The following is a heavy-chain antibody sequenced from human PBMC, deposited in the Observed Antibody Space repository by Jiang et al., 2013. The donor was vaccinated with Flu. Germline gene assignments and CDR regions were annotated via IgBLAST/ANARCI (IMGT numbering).Heavy chain of an antibody. Sequence: LLKPSETLSLTCAVSGYSISSGYFRGWIRQPPGKGLEWMGSIYHSGSTYYTPSLKSRVTISVDTSKNQFSLKLSSVTAADTAVYYCARGISSSGHDYWGQGTLVTVSS. V-gene: IGHV4-38-2*01. D-gene: IGHD6-6*01. CDR1: GYSISSGYF. CDR2: IYHSGST. CDR3: ARGISSSGHDY. J-gene: IGHJ4*02.